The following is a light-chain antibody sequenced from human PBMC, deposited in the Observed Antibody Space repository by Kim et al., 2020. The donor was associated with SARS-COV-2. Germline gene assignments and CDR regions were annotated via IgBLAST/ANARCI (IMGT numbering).Light chain of an antibody. Sequence: SYELTQPPSVSVSPGQTASITCSGDRLGHKYVCWYRHKPGQSPEVVIYQDTQRPSGIPERFSGSNSGNTATLTISGTQDVDEADYYCQVWDGTTTVFGGGTQLTVL. CDR2: QDT. CDR3: QVWDGTTTV. CDR1: RLGHKY. V-gene: IGLV3-1*01. J-gene: IGLJ2*01.